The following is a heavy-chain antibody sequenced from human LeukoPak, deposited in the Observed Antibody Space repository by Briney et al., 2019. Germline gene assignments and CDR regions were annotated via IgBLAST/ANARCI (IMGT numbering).Heavy chain of an antibody. D-gene: IGHD3-10*01. CDR2: VYYTGST. CDR3: ARQDFGSGILPGY. Sequence: SETLSLTCTVSGGSISSSSYYWGWIRQPPGKGLEWIATVYYTGSTYYNPSLKSRVTISIDTSKSHFSLKLSSVTAADMAVYYRARQDFGSGILPGYWGQGTLVTVSS. J-gene: IGHJ4*02. V-gene: IGHV4-39*01. CDR1: GGSISSSSYY.